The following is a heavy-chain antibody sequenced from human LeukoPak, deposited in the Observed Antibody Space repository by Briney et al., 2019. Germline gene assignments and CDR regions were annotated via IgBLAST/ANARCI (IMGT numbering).Heavy chain of an antibody. D-gene: IGHD4-17*01. J-gene: IGHJ5*02. CDR1: GYTFTGYY. CDR3: ARAEISVTTGDLDL. CDR2: INPNSGGT. Sequence: GASVKVSCKASGYTFTGYYIQWVRQAPGQGLEWMGWINPNSGGTNYAQKFQGRVTITRDTSISTAYMELSRLRSDDTAVYYCARAEISVTTGDLDLWGQGALVIVSS. V-gene: IGHV1-2*02.